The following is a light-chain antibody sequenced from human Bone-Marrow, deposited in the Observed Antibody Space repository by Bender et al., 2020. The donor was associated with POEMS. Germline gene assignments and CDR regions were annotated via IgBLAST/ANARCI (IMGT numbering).Light chain of an antibody. CDR1: SSDIGRYEY. V-gene: IGLV2-14*03. CDR2: HVS. Sequence: QSALTQPASVSASLGQSITISCIGTSSDIGRYEYVSWYQQYPGKAPKLMIYHVSRRPSGVSNRFSGSKSGNTASLTISGLQAEDEADYYCSSYRSSSTLGYVFGTGTKVTVL. J-gene: IGLJ1*01. CDR3: SSYRSSSTLGYV.